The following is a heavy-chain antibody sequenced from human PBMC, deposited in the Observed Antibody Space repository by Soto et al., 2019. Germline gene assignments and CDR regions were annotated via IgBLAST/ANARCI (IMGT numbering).Heavy chain of an antibody. CDR3: ARDRRTTRGWYLDL. CDR2: ISGDATNI. V-gene: IGHV3-11*01. J-gene: IGHJ2*01. CDR1: GLTFSDYY. Sequence: QVQLVESGGGLVKPGGSLRLSCAASGLTFSDYYVNWIRQAPGKGLEWVSYISGDATNIFYADSVKGRFTISRDNAKNSLFLQMNSLRVEDTAVYYCARDRRTTRGWYLDLWGRGTLVSVSS.